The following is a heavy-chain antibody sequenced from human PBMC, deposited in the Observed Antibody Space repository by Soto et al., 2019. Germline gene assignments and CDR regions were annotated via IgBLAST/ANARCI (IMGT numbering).Heavy chain of an antibody. J-gene: IGHJ4*02. V-gene: IGHV4-59*01. CDR3: ARVAADYGDYFDY. CDR1: GGSISSYY. CDR2: IYYSGST. D-gene: IGHD4-17*01. Sequence: SETLSLTCTVSGGSISSYYWSWIRQPPGKALEWIGYIYYSGSTNYNPSLKSRVTISVDTSKNQFSLKLSSVTAADTAVYYCARVAADYGDYFDYWGQGTLVTVSS.